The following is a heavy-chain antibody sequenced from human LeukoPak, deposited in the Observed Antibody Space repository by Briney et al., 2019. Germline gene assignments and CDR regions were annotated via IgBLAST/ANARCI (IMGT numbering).Heavy chain of an antibody. CDR3: AAKEGTRPDFDY. J-gene: IGHJ4*02. CDR2: ISSSGSTT. V-gene: IGHV3-48*03. CDR1: GFTFSSYE. Sequence: PGGSLRLSCVASGFTFSSYEMNWARQAPGKGLEWVSYISSSGSTTHYADSAKGRFTISRDNAKNSLYLQMNSLRGEDTAVYYCAAKEGTRPDFDYWGQGTLVTVAS. D-gene: IGHD1-14*01.